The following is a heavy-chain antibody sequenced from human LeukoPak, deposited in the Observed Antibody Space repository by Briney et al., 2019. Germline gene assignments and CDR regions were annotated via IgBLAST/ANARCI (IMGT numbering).Heavy chain of an antibody. D-gene: IGHD6-13*01. V-gene: IGHV1-69*01. CDR1: GGTFSSYA. CDR3: ARDESGVSIAAAGNEHYYYYYGMDV. CDR2: IIPIFGTA. Sequence: SVKVSCKASGGTFSSYAFSWVRQAPGQGLEWMGGIIPIFGTANYAQKFQGRVTITADESTSTAYMELSSLRSEDTAVYYCARDESGVSIAAAGNEHYYYYYGMDVWGQGTTVTVSS. J-gene: IGHJ6*02.